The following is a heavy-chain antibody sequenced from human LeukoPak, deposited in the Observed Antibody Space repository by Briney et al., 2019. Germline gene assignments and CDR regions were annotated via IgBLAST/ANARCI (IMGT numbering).Heavy chain of an antibody. J-gene: IGHJ4*02. CDR3: ATPAVAGTASHYDFDY. CDR1: GYTFTSYY. Sequence: GASVKVSCKASGYTFTSYYMHWVRQAPGKGLEWMGGFDPEDGETIYAQKFQGRVTMTEDTSTDTAYMELSSLRSEDTAVYYCATPAVAGTASHYDFDYWGQGTLVTVST. V-gene: IGHV1-24*01. CDR2: FDPEDGET. D-gene: IGHD6-19*01.